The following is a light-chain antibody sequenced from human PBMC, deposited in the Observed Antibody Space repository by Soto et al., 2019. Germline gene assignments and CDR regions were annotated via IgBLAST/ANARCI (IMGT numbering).Light chain of an antibody. Sequence: QAVVTQPPSVSGAPGQRVTISCTGTSSNIGAGYDVHWYQHLPGTAPKLLIYSNTHRPSGVPDRFSGSKSGTSASLAITGLQAEHEADYYCQSYDSGLRGWVFGGGTKLTVL. V-gene: IGLV1-40*01. CDR3: QSYDSGLRGWV. J-gene: IGLJ3*02. CDR1: SSNIGAGYD. CDR2: SNT.